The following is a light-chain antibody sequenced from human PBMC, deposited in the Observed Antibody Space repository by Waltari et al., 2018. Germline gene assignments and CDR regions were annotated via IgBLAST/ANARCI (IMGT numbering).Light chain of an antibody. Sequence: EVVMTQSPLSLPVTLGQPASISCRPSQILVYADGNTYLNWFNQRPGQSPRRLIYRVSVRDSGVPDRFSGSGSGTDFTLMISRVEAEDVGVYYCMQGTHWPYTFGQGTKLEIK. CDR3: MQGTHWPYT. J-gene: IGKJ2*01. CDR1: QILVYADGNTY. CDR2: RVS. V-gene: IGKV2-30*01.